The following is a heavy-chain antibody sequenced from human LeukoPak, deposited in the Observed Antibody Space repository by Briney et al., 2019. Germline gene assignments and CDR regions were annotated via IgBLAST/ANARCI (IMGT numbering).Heavy chain of an antibody. D-gene: IGHD3-3*01. CDR3: ARLRSGYNVFDS. J-gene: IGHJ4*02. Sequence: PQTLSLTCTVSGGSISNYYWNWVRQSPGKGLEWVGYIYYSGSTSYNPSLKTPVTISVNTSTTQFTLNLSSVTAADTAVYHCARLRSGYNVFDSWGQGTLVTVSS. V-gene: IGHV4-59*01. CDR2: IYYSGST. CDR1: GGSISNYY.